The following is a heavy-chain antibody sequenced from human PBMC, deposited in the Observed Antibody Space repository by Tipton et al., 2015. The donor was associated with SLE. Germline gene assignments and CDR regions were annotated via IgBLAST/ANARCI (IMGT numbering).Heavy chain of an antibody. V-gene: IGHV4-39*02. CDR3: ARRSLLAVPK. CDR2: IYDNGNT. CDR1: GDSISSSGYY. D-gene: IGHD6-19*01. J-gene: IGHJ4*02. Sequence: TLSLTCTVSGDSISSSGYYWVRIRQPPGKGLEWVGSIYDNGNTYYNPSLKSRATISADTSKNLFSLKLSSVTAADMAVYYCARRSLLAVPKWGQGTLVTVSS.